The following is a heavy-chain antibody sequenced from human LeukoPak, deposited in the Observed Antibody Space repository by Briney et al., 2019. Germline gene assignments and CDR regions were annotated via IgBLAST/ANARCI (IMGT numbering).Heavy chain of an antibody. CDR1: GGTFSSYA. J-gene: IGHJ6*03. D-gene: IGHD3-10*01. Sequence: ASVKVSCKASGGTFSSYAISWVRQAPGQGLEWMGGIIPIFGTANYAQKFQGRVTITADESTSTAYMELSSLRSEDTAVYYCARVGEYYGSGSWSALDYYYMDVWGKGTTVTISS. CDR2: IIPIFGTA. V-gene: IGHV1-69*01. CDR3: ARVGEYYGSGSWSALDYYYMDV.